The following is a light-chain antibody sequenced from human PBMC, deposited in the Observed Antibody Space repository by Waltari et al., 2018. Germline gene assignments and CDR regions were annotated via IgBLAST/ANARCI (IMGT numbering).Light chain of an antibody. CDR2: GAS. Sequence: EIVFTQSPGTLSLSPGERATLPCRASQRVSTSYLAWYQQKPGQAPRLLIYGASNRATGIPDRFSGSGSGTDFTLTISRLEPEDFAVYYCQQYGSSPPITFGQGTRLEIK. V-gene: IGKV3-20*01. CDR1: QRVSTSY. J-gene: IGKJ5*01. CDR3: QQYGSSPPIT.